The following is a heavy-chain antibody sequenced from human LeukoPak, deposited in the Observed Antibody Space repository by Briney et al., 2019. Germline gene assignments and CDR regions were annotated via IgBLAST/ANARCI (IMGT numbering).Heavy chain of an antibody. Sequence: ASVKVSYKASGYTFTGYYMHWVRQAPGHGLEWMGWINPNSGGTNYAQKFQGRVTMTRDTSISTAYMELSRLRSDDTAVYYCARDWIVRRMITFGGVTGYWGQGTLVTVSS. V-gene: IGHV1-2*02. J-gene: IGHJ4*02. CDR1: GYTFTGYY. D-gene: IGHD3-16*01. CDR2: INPNSGGT. CDR3: ARDWIVRRMITFGGVTGY.